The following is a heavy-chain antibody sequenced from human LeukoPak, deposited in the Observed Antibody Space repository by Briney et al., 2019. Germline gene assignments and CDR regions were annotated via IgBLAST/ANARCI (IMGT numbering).Heavy chain of an antibody. CDR1: GGSFSGYY. D-gene: IGHD6-19*01. J-gene: IGHJ4*02. V-gene: IGHV4-31*11. CDR3: ARGIAVAGLDY. Sequence: PSETLSLTCAVYGGSFSGYYWSWIRQHPGKGLEWIGYIYYSGSTYYNPSLKSRVTISVDTSKNQFSLKLSSVTAADTAVYYCARGIAVAGLDYWGQGTLVTVSS. CDR2: IYYSGST.